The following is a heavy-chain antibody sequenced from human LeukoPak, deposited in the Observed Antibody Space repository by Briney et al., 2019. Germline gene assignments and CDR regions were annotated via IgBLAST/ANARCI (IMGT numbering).Heavy chain of an antibody. CDR3: ARIPYGSGKYNWFDP. D-gene: IGHD3-10*01. Sequence: KPSETLSLTCAVSGYSISSGYYWGWIRQPPGKGLEWIGSIYHSGSTYYNPSLKSRDTISVDTSKNQFSLKLSSVTAADTAVYYCARIPYGSGKYNWFDPWGQGTLVTVSS. J-gene: IGHJ5*02. CDR2: IYHSGST. V-gene: IGHV4-38-2*01. CDR1: GYSISSGYY.